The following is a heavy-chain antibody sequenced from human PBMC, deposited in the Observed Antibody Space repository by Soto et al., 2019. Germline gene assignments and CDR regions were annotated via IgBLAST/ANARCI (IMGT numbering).Heavy chain of an antibody. D-gene: IGHD1-7*01. CDR3: ASRDPGTSVDY. CDR2: IYRTGST. Sequence: SETLSLTCAVYGGSFSGYYWSWIRQPPGQGLEWIGEIYRTGSTNYNPSLKSRVTISLDKSENQFSLKVTSLTAADTAVYYCASRDPGTSVDYWGQGTLVTVSS. CDR1: GGSFSGYY. J-gene: IGHJ4*02. V-gene: IGHV4-34*01.